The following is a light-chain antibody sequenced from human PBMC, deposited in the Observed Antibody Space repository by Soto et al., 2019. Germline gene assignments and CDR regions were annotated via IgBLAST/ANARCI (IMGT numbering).Light chain of an antibody. V-gene: IGKV2-28*01. CDR3: MQRLQTPWT. Sequence: DIVLTQSPLSLPVTPGEPASISCRSSQSLLHSSGYNYWDWYLQRPGQSPQLLICLGSDRASGVPDRFSGSEAGTYFTLKIRRVEANDVGVYYCMQRLQTPWTFGQGTKREI. CDR1: QSLLHSSGYNY. J-gene: IGKJ1*01. CDR2: LGS.